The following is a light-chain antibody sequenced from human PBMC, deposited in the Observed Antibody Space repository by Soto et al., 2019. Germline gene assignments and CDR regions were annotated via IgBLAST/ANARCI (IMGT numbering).Light chain of an antibody. CDR1: QSLLHSDAYNY. CDR3: MQALQTPYT. J-gene: IGKJ2*01. V-gene: IGKV2-28*01. Sequence: DIVMTQSPLSLPVTPGEPASISCRSSQSLLHSDAYNYLHWYLQKPGQSPQLLIYLGSNRASGVPGRFSGSGSGTDFTLKISRVEAEDVGVYYCMQALQTPYTFGRGAKLEIK. CDR2: LGS.